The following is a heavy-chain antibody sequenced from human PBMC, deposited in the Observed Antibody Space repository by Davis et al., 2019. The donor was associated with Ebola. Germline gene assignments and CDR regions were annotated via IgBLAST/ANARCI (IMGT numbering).Heavy chain of an antibody. Sequence: SETLSLTCTVSRDSISPYYWSWIRQPPGKGLEWIGYIYYSGSTNYNPSLKSRVTISVDTSKNQFSLKLSSVTAADTAVYYCARGATPRVRGVMTFDPWGQGTLVTVSS. J-gene: IGHJ5*02. V-gene: IGHV4-59*01. CDR1: RDSISPYY. CDR3: ARGATPRVRGVMTFDP. CDR2: IYYSGST. D-gene: IGHD3-10*01.